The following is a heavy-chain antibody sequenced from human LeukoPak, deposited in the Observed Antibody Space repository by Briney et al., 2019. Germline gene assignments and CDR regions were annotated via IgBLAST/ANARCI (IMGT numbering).Heavy chain of an antibody. V-gene: IGHV3-48*01. CDR3: ARAQWLAY. J-gene: IGHJ4*02. CDR1: GFTFSGYS. D-gene: IGHD6-19*01. Sequence: GGSLRLSCAASGFTFSGYSINWVRQAPGKGLEWVSFIGTSGNTIYYADSVKGRFTVSRDNAKNSLYLQMNSLRAEDTAVYYCARAQWLAYWGRGTLVTVSS. CDR2: IGTSGNTI.